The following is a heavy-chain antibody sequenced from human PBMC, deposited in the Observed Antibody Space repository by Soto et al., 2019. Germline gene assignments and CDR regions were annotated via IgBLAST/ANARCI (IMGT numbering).Heavy chain of an antibody. D-gene: IGHD5-12*01. CDR3: ARDESGGYVRPSDY. J-gene: IGHJ4*02. V-gene: IGHV3-48*03. CDR1: GFTFSSYE. CDR2: ISSSGSTI. Sequence: GGSLRLSCAASGFTFSSYEMNWVRQAPGKGLEWVSYISSSGSTIYYADSVKGRFTISRDNAKNSLYLQMNSLRAEDTAVYYCARDESGGYVRPSDYWGRGTLVTVSS.